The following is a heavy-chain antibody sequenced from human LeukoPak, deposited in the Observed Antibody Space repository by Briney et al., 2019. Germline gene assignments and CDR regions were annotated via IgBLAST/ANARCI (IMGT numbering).Heavy chain of an antibody. CDR3: AHASFMEAVDY. Sequence: SGPTLVKPTQTLTLTCTFSGFSLSTTGVGVGWIRQPPGKALEWLALIYWDDDKRYSPSLKSRVTITKDTSKNQVVLTMTNMDPADTATYYCAHASFMEAVDYWGQGTLVTVSS. CDR2: IYWDDDK. CDR1: GFSLSTTGVG. D-gene: IGHD1-1*01. J-gene: IGHJ4*02. V-gene: IGHV2-5*02.